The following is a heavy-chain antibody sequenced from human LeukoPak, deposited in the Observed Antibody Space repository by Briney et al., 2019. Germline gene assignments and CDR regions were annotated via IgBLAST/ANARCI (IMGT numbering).Heavy chain of an antibody. J-gene: IGHJ4*02. CDR2: ISGSGGST. Sequence: GGPLRLSCAASGFTFSSYAMSWVRQAPGKGLEWVSAISGSGGSTYYADSVKGRFTISRGNSKNTLYLQMNSLRAEDTAVYYCAKDYGGEGYFDYWGQGTLVTVSS. CDR3: AKDYGGEGYFDY. CDR1: GFTFSSYA. V-gene: IGHV3-23*01. D-gene: IGHD4-23*01.